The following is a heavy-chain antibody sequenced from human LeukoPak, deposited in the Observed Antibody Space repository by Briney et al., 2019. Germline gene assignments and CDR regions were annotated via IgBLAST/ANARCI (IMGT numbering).Heavy chain of an antibody. J-gene: IGHJ4*02. D-gene: IGHD1-1*01. V-gene: IGHV3-21*01. CDR1: GFTFASYS. CDR3: ARVSGRLERQSDLDY. Sequence: GGSLRLSCAASGFTFASYSMNWVRQAPGKGLEWVSSISGDSTYIYNAGSVKGRFTISRDNAQASLYLQMISLRADDTAIYYCARVSGRLERQSDLDYWGQGTLVIVSS. CDR2: ISGDSTYI.